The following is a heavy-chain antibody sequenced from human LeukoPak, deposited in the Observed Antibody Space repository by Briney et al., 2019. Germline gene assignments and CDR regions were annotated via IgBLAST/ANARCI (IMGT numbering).Heavy chain of an antibody. Sequence: PGGPLRLSCAASGFTFSNYGMHWVRQAPGKGLEWVAVIWYDGSYKYYVDSVKGRFTISRDNSKNTLYLQMNSLRAEDTAVYYCAKPTRGSGSFLIDYWGQGTLVTVSS. J-gene: IGHJ4*02. V-gene: IGHV3-33*06. CDR3: AKPTRGSGSFLIDY. CDR2: IWYDGSYK. D-gene: IGHD1-26*01. CDR1: GFTFSNYG.